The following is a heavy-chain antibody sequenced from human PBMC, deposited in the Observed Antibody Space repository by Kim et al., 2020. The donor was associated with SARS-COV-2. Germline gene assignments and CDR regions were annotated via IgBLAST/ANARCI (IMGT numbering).Heavy chain of an antibody. CDR3: AMSSYDFWSGHGSYYYYGMDV. D-gene: IGHD3-3*01. J-gene: IGHJ6*02. CDR2: TYYRSKWYN. CDR1: GDRVSSNSAA. V-gene: IGHV6-1*01. Sequence: SQTLSLTCAISGDRVSSNSAAWNWIRQSPSRGLEWLGRTYYRSKWYNDYAVSVKSRITINPDTSKNQFSLQLNSVTPEDTAVYYCAMSSYDFWSGHGSYYYYGMDVWGQGTTVTVSS.